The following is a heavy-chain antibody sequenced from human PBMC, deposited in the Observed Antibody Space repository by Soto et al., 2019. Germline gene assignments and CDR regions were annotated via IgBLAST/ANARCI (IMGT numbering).Heavy chain of an antibody. J-gene: IGHJ4*02. Sequence: EVQLLESGGGLVQPGASLRLSCAASGFIFDAYAMTWVRQAPGKGLEWVSAIGGSGGNTYYAASVKGRFTISRDNSKDTVELEMNRLRVDDTAMYFCARVASDYINSADHWGQGILVTVSS. CDR1: GFIFDAYA. CDR3: ARVASDYINSADH. D-gene: IGHD4-4*01. V-gene: IGHV3-23*01. CDR2: IGGSGGNT.